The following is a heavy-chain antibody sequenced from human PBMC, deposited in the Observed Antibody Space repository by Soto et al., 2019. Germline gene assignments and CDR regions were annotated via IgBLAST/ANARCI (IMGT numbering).Heavy chain of an antibody. J-gene: IGHJ4*02. CDR1: GFTFINYW. V-gene: IGHV3-74*01. D-gene: IGHD4-17*01. Sequence: EVQLVEYGGGLVQHGGSLSLSCAASGFTFINYWMHWVRQAPGEGPVWVSRADNDGSGTSYAESVKGRFPISRDSAKNTLYLQMNSLRVEGTAVNYWTTVFESWGQGTLVTVSS. CDR2: ADNDGSGT. CDR3: TTVFES.